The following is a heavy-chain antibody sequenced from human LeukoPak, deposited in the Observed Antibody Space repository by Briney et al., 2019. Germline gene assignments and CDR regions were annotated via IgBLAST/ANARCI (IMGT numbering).Heavy chain of an antibody. V-gene: IGHV3-23*01. J-gene: IGHJ4*02. D-gene: IGHD4-23*01. CDR2: ISVSGGST. CDR1: GFTFSSYA. CDR3: AKDATTVVTFFDY. Sequence: GGSLRLSCAASGFTFSSYAMNWVRQAPGKGLEWVSGISVSGGSTYYADSVKGRFTISRDNSKNTLYLQMNSLRAEDTAIYYCAKDATTVVTFFDYWGQGTLVTVSS.